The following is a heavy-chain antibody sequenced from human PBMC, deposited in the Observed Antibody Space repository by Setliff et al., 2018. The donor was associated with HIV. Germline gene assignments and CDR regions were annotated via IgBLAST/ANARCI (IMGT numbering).Heavy chain of an antibody. CDR2: IYYNGNA. J-gene: IGHJ6*02. Sequence: TLSLTCAVSGGSMRSSGYSWTWIRQAPGKGLEWVGYIYYNGNAYYNPSLKSRVTISVDRSKNQFSLKLSSVTAADTAVYYCARRGDFFYYAMDVWGQGTTVTVT. V-gene: IGHV4-30-2*01. CDR3: ARRGDFFYYAMDV. CDR1: GGSMRSSGYS.